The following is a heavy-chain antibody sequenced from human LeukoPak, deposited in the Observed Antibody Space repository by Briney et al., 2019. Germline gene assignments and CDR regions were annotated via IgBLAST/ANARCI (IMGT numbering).Heavy chain of an antibody. CDR1: GYTFTSYY. CDR3: ARSPHILTGENFDY. D-gene: IGHD3-9*01. CDR2: INPTGGST. V-gene: IGHV1-46*01. J-gene: IGHJ4*02. Sequence: GASVKVSCKASGYTFTSYYMHWVRQAPGQGLEWMGLINPTGGSTGYAQKFQGRVTMTRDMSTSTDYMELSSLRSEDTALYYCARSPHILTGENFDYWGQGTLVTVSS.